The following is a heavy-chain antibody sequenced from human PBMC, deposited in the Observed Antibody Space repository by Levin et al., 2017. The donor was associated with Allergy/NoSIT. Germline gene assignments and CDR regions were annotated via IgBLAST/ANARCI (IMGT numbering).Heavy chain of an antibody. CDR1: GFTFSRYS. Sequence: GESLKISCAASGFTFSRYSMNWVRQAPGKGLEWVSYISSSGDTMYYADSVKGRFTISIDNAKNSLFLQMNSLRAEDTAMYYCASFQAVGGQGTLVTVSS. CDR3: ASFQAV. CDR2: ISSSGDTM. D-gene: IGHD4-23*01. V-gene: IGHV3-48*01. J-gene: IGHJ4*02.